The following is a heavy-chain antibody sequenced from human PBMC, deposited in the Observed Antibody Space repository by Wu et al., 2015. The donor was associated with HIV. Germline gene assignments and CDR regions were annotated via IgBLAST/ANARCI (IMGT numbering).Heavy chain of an antibody. V-gene: IGHV1-2*02. CDR1: GYIFTDYH. J-gene: IGHJ4*02. D-gene: IGHD3-10*01. Sequence: IHLVQSGAEVKKPGASVKISCKGSGYIFTDYHLHWVRQAPGQGLQWMGWINSNRGGTKYAQKFQGRITMTRDTAVSTAYLELNTLRSDDTAVYYCARLQSLHGLYSNADYWGQGTLVTVSS. CDR3: ARLQSLHGLYSNADY. CDR2: INSNRGGT.